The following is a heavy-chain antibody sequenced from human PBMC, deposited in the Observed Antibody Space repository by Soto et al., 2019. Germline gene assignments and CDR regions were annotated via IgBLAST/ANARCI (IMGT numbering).Heavy chain of an antibody. CDR2: IYYSGST. J-gene: IGHJ6*02. V-gene: IGHV4-31*03. CDR3: ARDGAEEYYYYGMDV. CDR1: GGSISSGGYY. Sequence: SETLSLTCTVSGGSISSGGYYWSWIRQHPGKGLEWIGYIYYSGSTYYNPSLKSRVTISVDTSKNQFSLKLSSVTAADTAVYYCARDGAEEYYYYGMDVWGQGTTVTVSS.